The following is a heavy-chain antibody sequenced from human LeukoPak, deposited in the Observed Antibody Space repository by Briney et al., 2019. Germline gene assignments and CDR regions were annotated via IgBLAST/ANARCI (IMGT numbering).Heavy chain of an antibody. Sequence: SETLSLTCTVSGGSISSSSYYWGWIRQPPGKGLEWIGSIYYSGSTYYNPSLKSRVTISVDTSKNQFSLKLSSVTAADTAMYYCARHALDDYVWGSYRYHPSPYYMDVWGKGTTVTVSS. V-gene: IGHV4-39*07. J-gene: IGHJ6*03. CDR3: ARHALDDYVWGSYRYHPSPYYMDV. D-gene: IGHD3-16*02. CDR2: IYYSGST. CDR1: GGSISSSSYY.